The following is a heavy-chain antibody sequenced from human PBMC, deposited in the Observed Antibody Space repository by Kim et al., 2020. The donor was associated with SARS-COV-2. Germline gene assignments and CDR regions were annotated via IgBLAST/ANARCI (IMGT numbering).Heavy chain of an antibody. CDR3: ARVAPITMVRGVIPYYY. D-gene: IGHD3-10*01. J-gene: IGHJ6*01. V-gene: IGHV3-7*03. CDR2: IKQDGSEK. CDR1: GITFSSYW. Sequence: GGSLRLSCAASGITFSSYWMSWVRQAPGKGLEWVANIKQDGSEKYYVDSVKGRFTISRDNAKNSLYLQMNSLRAEDTAVYYCARVAPITMVRGVIPYYY.